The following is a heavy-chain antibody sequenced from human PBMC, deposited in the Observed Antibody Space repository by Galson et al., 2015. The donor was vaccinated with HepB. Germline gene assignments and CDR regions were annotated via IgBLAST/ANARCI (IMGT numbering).Heavy chain of an antibody. CDR2: INPSGGST. V-gene: IGHV1-46*01. Sequence: SVKVSCKASGYTFTSYYMHWVRQAPGQGLEWMGIINPSGGSTSYAQKFQGRVTMTRDTSTSTVYMELSSLRSEDTAVYYCARDVGATHYYYYGMDVWGQGTTVTVSS. D-gene: IGHD1-26*01. J-gene: IGHJ6*02. CDR3: ARDVGATHYYYYGMDV. CDR1: GYTFTSYY.